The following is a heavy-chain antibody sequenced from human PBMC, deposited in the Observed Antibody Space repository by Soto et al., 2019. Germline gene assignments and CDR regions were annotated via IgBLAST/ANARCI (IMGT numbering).Heavy chain of an antibody. CDR3: ATVNTIFGVVIIPPMAFDI. V-gene: IGHV1-24*01. D-gene: IGHD3-3*01. Sequence: GASVKVSCKVSGYTLTELSMHWVRQAPGKGLEWMGGFDPEDGETIYAQKFQGRVTMTEDTSTDTAYMELSSLRSEDTAVYYCATVNTIFGVVIIPPMAFDIWGQGTMVTVSS. CDR1: GYTLTELS. CDR2: FDPEDGET. J-gene: IGHJ3*02.